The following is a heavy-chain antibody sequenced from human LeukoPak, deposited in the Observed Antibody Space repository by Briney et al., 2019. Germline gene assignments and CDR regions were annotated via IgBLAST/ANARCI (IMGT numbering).Heavy chain of an antibody. CDR2: IYSGGTT. CDR1: GFTFSIYA. J-gene: IGHJ4*02. V-gene: IGHV3-23*03. Sequence: PGGSLRLSCAASGFTFSIYAMSWVRQAPGKGLEWVSLIYSGGTTYYADSVKGRFTISRDNSKNTLYLQMNSLRAEDTAVYYCARSSERKYYFDYWGQGTLVTVSS. D-gene: IGHD3-22*01. CDR3: ARSSERKYYFDY.